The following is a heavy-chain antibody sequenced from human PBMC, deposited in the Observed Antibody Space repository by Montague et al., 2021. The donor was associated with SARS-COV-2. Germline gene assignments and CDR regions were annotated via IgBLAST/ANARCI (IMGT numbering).Heavy chain of an antibody. CDR2: IYTGGYV. J-gene: IGHJ2*01. CDR1: GDSISRYY. CDR3: ARAIWHLDV. Sequence: SETLSLTCSVSGDSISRYYWSWIRQSDGKGLEWIGRIYTGGYVNYNPALQSRDSMSVDTSKSQVSLNVTSVTAADTAVYYCARAIWHLDVWGRGILATVSS. V-gene: IGHV4-4*07.